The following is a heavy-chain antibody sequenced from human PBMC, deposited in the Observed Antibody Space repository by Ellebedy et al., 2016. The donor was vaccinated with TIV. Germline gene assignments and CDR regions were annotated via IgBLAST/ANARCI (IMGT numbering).Heavy chain of an antibody. CDR1: GFTLSNYD. CDR2: ISFDGSKK. Sequence: GESLKISXAASGFTLSNYDMHWVRHAPGKGLEWVAVISFDGSKKYYGDSVKGRFTISRDIFENTLYLQMDSLRVDDTAAYYCSKPRWREFDFWGQGTLVTVSS. CDR3: SKPRWREFDF. V-gene: IGHV3-30*18. J-gene: IGHJ4*02. D-gene: IGHD5-24*01.